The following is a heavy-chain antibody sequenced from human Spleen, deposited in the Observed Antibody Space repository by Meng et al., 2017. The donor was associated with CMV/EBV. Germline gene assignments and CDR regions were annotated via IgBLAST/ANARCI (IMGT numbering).Heavy chain of an antibody. CDR1: GYTFTGYS. CDR2: ISPNSGGT. J-gene: IGHJ5*02. Sequence: SFKASGYTFTGYSMHWVRQAPGQGLEWMGWISPNSGGTNYAQKFQGRVTMTRDTSISTAYMELSMLRSDDTAVHYCATGGPNWFDPWGQGTLVTVSS. CDR3: ATGGPNWFDP. V-gene: IGHV1-2*02.